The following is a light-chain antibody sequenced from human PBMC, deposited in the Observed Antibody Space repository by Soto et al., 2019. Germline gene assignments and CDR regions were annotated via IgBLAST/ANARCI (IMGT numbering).Light chain of an antibody. Sequence: EIVLTQSPATLSLSPGERATLSCGASQSVSSSYLAWYQQKPGQAPRLLIYAASSRATGIPDRFSGSGSGTDFTLTISRLEPEDIALYYCQQYGGSSWTFGQGTKVDI. V-gene: IGKV3-20*01. CDR3: QQYGGSSWT. CDR2: AAS. CDR1: QSVSSSY. J-gene: IGKJ1*01.